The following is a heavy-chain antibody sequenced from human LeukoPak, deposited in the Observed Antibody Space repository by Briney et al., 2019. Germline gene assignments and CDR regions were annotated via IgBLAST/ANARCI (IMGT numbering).Heavy chain of an antibody. CDR2: INSDGSST. CDR3: ARGQRWLQLGFAGIGYYYYGMDV. V-gene: IGHV3-74*01. Sequence: PGRSLRLSCAASGFTFSSYWMHWVRQAPGKGLVWVLRINSDGSSTSYADSVKGRFTISRDNAKNTLYLQMNSLRAEDTAVYYCARGQRWLQLGFAGIGYYYYGMDVWGQGTTVTVSS. CDR1: GFTFSSYW. J-gene: IGHJ6*02. D-gene: IGHD5-24*01.